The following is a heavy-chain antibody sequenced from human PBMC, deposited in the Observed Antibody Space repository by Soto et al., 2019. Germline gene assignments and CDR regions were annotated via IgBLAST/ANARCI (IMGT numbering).Heavy chain of an antibody. CDR2: IWYDGSNK. CDR1: GFTFSSYG. D-gene: IGHD5-12*01. CDR3: ARDPGAGYQILGY. V-gene: IGHV3-33*01. J-gene: IGHJ4*02. Sequence: QVQLVESGGGVVQPGRSLRLSCAASGFTFSSYGMHWVRQAPGKGLEWVAVIWYDGSNKYYADSVKGRFTISRDNSKNTLYLQMNSLRAEDTAVYYCARDPGAGYQILGYWGQGTLVTVSS.